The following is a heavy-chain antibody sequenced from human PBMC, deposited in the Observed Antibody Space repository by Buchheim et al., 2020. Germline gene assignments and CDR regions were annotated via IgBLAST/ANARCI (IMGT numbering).Heavy chain of an antibody. CDR2: ISGSGAST. V-gene: IGHV3-23*01. CDR3: AKGYSSSSSRFFDY. D-gene: IGHD6-6*01. Sequence: EVQVLESGGGLVQPGGSLRLSCAASGFTFRSYAMSWVRQAPGKGLEWVSAISGSGASTYYADSVKGRFTISRDNSKKTVYLQLNSLRAEDTAVYFCAKGYSSSSSRFFDYWGQGTL. CDR1: GFTFRSYA. J-gene: IGHJ4*02.